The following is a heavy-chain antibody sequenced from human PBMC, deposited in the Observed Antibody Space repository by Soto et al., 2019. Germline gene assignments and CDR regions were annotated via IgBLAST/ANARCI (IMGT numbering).Heavy chain of an antibody. V-gene: IGHV3-49*03. CDR1: GFTFGDYG. CDR3: TTVPIVGATTPTFDY. CDR2: IRSKAYGGTT. Sequence: PVGSLRLSCTASGFTFGDYGMSWFRQAPGKGLEWVGFIRSKAYGGTTEYAASVKGRFTISRDDSKSIAYLQMNSLKAEDTAVDYCTTVPIVGATTPTFDYWGQGILVTVSS. J-gene: IGHJ4*02. D-gene: IGHD1-26*01.